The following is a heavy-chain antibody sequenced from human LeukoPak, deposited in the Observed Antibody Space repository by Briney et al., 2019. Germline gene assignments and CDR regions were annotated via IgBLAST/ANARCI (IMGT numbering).Heavy chain of an antibody. V-gene: IGHV3-13*01. CDR2: IRSIGDR. D-gene: IGHD6-19*01. CDR3: ARLYSSGRYANAFDI. CDR1: GFTFGDYD. J-gene: IGHJ3*02. Sequence: PGGSLRLSCAASGFTFGDYDMHWVRQATGKGLEWVSAIRSIGDRFYSGSVKGQFTISRENAKNTLYLEMNSLRVGDTAVYYCARLYSSGRYANAFDIWRQGTVVTVSS.